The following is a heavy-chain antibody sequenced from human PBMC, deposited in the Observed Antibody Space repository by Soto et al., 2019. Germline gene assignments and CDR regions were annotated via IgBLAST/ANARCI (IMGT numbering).Heavy chain of an antibody. CDR3: ARRLYYDSSGFEGGGMDV. J-gene: IGHJ6*02. CDR1: GGSISSSSYY. CDR2: IYYSGST. V-gene: IGHV4-39*01. Sequence: SETLSLTCTVSGGSISSSSYYWGWIRHPPGKGLEWIGSIYYSGSTYYNPSLKSRVTISVDTSKNQFSLKLSSVTAADTAVYYCARRLYYDSSGFEGGGMDVWGQGTKVT. D-gene: IGHD3-22*01.